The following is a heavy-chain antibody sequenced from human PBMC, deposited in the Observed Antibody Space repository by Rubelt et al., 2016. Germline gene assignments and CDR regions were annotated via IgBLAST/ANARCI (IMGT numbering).Heavy chain of an antibody. CDR3: ARHVASMAGTDY. D-gene: IGHD6-19*01. CDR2: ISYSGNT. J-gene: IGHJ4*02. V-gene: IGHV4-39*01. CDR1: GGSISSSSYY. Sequence: QVQLQESGPGLVKPSQTLSLTCTVSGGSISSSSYYWGWIRQPPGKGLEWIGSISYSGNTYYNSALKSGGTIFVETPKKQFSLKVSSLTAADTAVYYCARHVASMAGTDYWGQGTLVTVSS.